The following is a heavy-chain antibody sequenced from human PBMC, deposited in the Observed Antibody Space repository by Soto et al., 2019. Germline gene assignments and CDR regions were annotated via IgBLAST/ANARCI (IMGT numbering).Heavy chain of an antibody. J-gene: IGHJ6*02. Sequence: PGVSLRLSCAASGYTFSFYGMHWVRQAPGKGLEWVAIISSDGSNKYYADSVKGRFTISRDNAKNTLYLQMNSLGVQDTAVYYCAKVANYGSARYYYYGMDVWGQGTTVTVSS. CDR1: GYTFSFYG. CDR2: ISSDGSNK. D-gene: IGHD3-10*01. CDR3: AKVANYGSARYYYYGMDV. V-gene: IGHV3-30*18.